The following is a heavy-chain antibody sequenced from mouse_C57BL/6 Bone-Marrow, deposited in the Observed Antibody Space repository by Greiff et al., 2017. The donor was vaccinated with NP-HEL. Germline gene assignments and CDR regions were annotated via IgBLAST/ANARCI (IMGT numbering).Heavy chain of an antibody. CDR1: GYTFTSYW. D-gene: IGHD2-4*01. CDR3: ARSREYEYDYDKAWFAY. Sequence: VQLQQPGAELVKPGASVKLSCKASGYTFTSYWMQWVKQRPGQGLEWIGEIDPSDSYTNYNQKFKGKATLTVDTSSSTAYMHLSSLTSEDSAVYYCARSREYEYDYDKAWFAYWGQGTLVTVSA. CDR2: IDPSDSYT. J-gene: IGHJ3*01. V-gene: IGHV1-50*01.